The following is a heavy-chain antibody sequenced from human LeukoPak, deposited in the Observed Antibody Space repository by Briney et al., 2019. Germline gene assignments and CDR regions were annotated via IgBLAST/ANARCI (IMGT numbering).Heavy chain of an antibody. V-gene: IGHV3-74*01. CDR1: GFTFSSYA. CDR3: AREGSGYEDGFDI. CDR2: INSDGSSR. Sequence: GGSLRLSCVASGFTFSSYAMSWVRQAPGKGLEWVSRINSDGSSRTYADSVKGRVTVSRDNAKNTLYLQMNSLRVEDTAVYYCAREGSGYEDGFDIWGQGTMVTVSS. J-gene: IGHJ3*02. D-gene: IGHD5-12*01.